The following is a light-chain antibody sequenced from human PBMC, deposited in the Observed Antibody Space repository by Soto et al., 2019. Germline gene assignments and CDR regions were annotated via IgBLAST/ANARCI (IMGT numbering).Light chain of an antibody. V-gene: IGLV7-46*01. CDR2: ETS. J-gene: IGLJ3*02. CDR3: LLSYSGASV. CDR1: TGAVTGDHF. Sequence: QAVVTQEPSLTVSPGGTVTLTCDSSTGAVTGDHFSYWFQQKPGQAPMTLIYETSNRYSWTPARFSGSLLGGRAALTLSGAQPEDEAADYCLLSYSGASVFGGGTKLTVL.